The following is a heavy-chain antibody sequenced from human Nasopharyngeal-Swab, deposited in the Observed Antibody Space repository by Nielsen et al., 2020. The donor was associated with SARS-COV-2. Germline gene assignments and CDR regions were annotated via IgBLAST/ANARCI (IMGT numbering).Heavy chain of an antibody. CDR2: INPNSGGT. Sequence: ASVKVSCKASGYTFTGYYMHWVRQAPGQGLEWMGWINPNSGGTNYAQKFQGRVTMTRDTSTSTVYMELSSLRSEDTAVYYCARALYSYGHRYFDYWGQGTLVTVSS. J-gene: IGHJ4*02. V-gene: IGHV1-2*02. CDR1: GYTFTGYY. CDR3: ARALYSYGHRYFDY. D-gene: IGHD5-18*01.